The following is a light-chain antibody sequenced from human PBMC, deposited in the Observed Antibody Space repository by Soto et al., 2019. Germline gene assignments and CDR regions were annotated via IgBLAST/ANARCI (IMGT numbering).Light chain of an antibody. Sequence: QSVLTQPASVSGSPGQSITISCTGTSSDVGGYDHVSWHQQHPGKAPKLIIYDVTVRPSGISRRFSGSKSDNTASLAVSGLQPEDEADYYCSSYTNKDTLLFGGGTKVTVL. CDR2: DVT. CDR1: SSDVGGYDH. CDR3: SSYTNKDTLL. V-gene: IGLV2-14*03. J-gene: IGLJ3*02.